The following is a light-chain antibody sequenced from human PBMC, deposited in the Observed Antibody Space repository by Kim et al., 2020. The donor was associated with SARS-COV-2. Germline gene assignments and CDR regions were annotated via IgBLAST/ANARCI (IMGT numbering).Light chain of an antibody. CDR3: NSRDSSGNRLV. J-gene: IGLJ3*02. CDR1: GLGRYY. V-gene: IGLV3-19*01. Sequence: SSELTQDPVVSVALGQTVRITCQGDGLGRYYASWYQLKPGQAPILVVFGKNDRPSGIPDRFTGSSSGNTASLTITGAQAEDEAVYYCNSRDSSGNRLVFGGGTKLTVL. CDR2: GKN.